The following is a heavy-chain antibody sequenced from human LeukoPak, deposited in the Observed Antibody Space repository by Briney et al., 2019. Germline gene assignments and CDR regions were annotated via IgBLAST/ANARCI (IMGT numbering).Heavy chain of an antibody. D-gene: IGHD6-19*01. CDR2: ISGSGGST. CDR3: AKDRGAVAGVMDV. Sequence: GGTLRLSCAASGFKFSSYAMSWVRQAPGKGLEWVSDISGSGGSTYYADSVKGRFTISRDNSKNTVFLQMNSLRAEDTTVYYCAKDRGAVAGVMDVWGKGTTVTVSS. V-gene: IGHV3-23*01. J-gene: IGHJ6*03. CDR1: GFKFSSYA.